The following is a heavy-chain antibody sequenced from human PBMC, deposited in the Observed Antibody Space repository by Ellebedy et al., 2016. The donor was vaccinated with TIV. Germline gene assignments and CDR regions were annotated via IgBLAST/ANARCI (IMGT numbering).Heavy chain of an antibody. CDR3: ARAIYGASYL. V-gene: IGHV3-7*01. J-gene: IGHJ2*01. D-gene: IGHD4-17*01. Sequence: PGGSLRLSCAASGFTFTNHWMSWVRQAPGKGLEWVANINQDGSEKYYVDSVRGRFTISRDDAGNSLFLQMNSLGAEDTAVYYCARAIYGASYLWGRGTLVTVSS. CDR1: GFTFTNHW. CDR2: INQDGSEK.